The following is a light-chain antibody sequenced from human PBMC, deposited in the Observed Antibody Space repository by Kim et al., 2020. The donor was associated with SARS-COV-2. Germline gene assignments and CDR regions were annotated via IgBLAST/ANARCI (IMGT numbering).Light chain of an antibody. CDR3: QQYSHWPPYT. CDR2: GAS. V-gene: IGKV3-15*01. Sequence: APEETVTRSCRAVQTVDRNLAWYQQKPGQAPRLLIYGASTRATNIPARFSGSGSGTEFTLIISSLQSEDFAVYYCQQYSHWPPYTFGQGTKLEI. J-gene: IGKJ2*01. CDR1: QTVDRN.